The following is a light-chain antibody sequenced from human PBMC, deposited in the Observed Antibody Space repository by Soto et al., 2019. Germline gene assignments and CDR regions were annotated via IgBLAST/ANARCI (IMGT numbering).Light chain of an antibody. CDR1: QSVSSS. J-gene: IGKJ4*01. V-gene: IGKV3-15*01. CDR2: DAS. CDR3: QQYNYWPPLT. Sequence: EIVMTQSPATLSVSPGDRATRSCRASQSVSSSLAWYQQIPGQAPRLLIYDASTRATGIPARFGGSGSGTEFTLTISSLQSEDFAVYYCQQYNYWPPLTFGGGTKVELK.